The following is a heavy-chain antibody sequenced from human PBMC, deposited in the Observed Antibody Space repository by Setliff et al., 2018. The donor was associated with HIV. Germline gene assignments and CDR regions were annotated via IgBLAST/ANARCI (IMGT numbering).Heavy chain of an antibody. J-gene: IGHJ3*02. CDR1: GYTFTSYW. CDR2: MNPDGSNT. Sequence: PGESLKISCKGSGYTFTSYWIGWVRQMPGKGLEWMGIMNPDGSNTRYSPSFQGQVTISVDESISTAYLQWSSLKASDTAFYYCARFYGSYDVGGFDIWGQGTKVTVS. V-gene: IGHV5-51*01. CDR3: ARFYGSYDVGGFDI. D-gene: IGHD3-16*01.